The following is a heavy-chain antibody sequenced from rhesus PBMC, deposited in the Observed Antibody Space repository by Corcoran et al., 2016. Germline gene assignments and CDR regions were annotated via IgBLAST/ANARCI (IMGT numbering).Heavy chain of an antibody. Sequence: QVQLQESGTGLVKPSETLSLTCTVSGASLISYCCSWIRQPPGKGRVCIWAINGNSGNTYYNSSLKRRVTISKDASKNQFSLKLNSVTAADTAVYSCARHSPGNSLDVWGRGVLVTVSS. CDR3: ARHSPGNSLDV. CDR2: INGNSGNT. V-gene: IGHV4-80*01. CDR1: GASLISYC. J-gene: IGHJ5-2*02.